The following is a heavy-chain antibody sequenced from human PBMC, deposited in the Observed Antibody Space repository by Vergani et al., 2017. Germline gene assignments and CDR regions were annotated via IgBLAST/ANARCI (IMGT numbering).Heavy chain of an antibody. CDR1: GGTFSSYT. CDR2: INAGNGNT. J-gene: IGHJ2*01. CDR3: ARSLNWGSEIYWYFDL. V-gene: IGHV1-3*01. Sequence: QVQLVQSGAEVKKPGSSVKVSCKASGGTFSSYTISWVRQAPGQRLEWMGWINAGNGNTKYSQKFQGRVTITRDTSASTAYMELSSLRSEDTAVYYCARSLNWGSEIYWYFDLWGRGTLVTVSS. D-gene: IGHD7-27*01.